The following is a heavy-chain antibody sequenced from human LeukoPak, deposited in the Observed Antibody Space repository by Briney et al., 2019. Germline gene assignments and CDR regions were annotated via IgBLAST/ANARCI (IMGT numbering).Heavy chain of an antibody. J-gene: IGHJ4*02. CDR2: ISYDGSNK. Sequence: PGGSLRLSCAASGFTFSSYAMHWVRQAPGKGLGWVAVISYDGSNKYYADSVKGRFTISRDNSKNTLYLQMNSLRAEDTAVYYCARDLRWYYYDSSGYPGYWGQGTLVTVSS. CDR3: ARDLRWYYYDSSGYPGY. CDR1: GFTFSSYA. V-gene: IGHV3-30*01. D-gene: IGHD3-22*01.